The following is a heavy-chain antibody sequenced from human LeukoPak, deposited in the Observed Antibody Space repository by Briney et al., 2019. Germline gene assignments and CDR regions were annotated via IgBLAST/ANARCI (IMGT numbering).Heavy chain of an antibody. CDR1: GFTFSSYA. Sequence: GGSLRLSCAVSGFTFSSYAMSWVRQAPGKGLEWVSAISSGGENTYYADSVKGRFTISRDNSKNTLYLQMNSLRAEDTAVYYCAKGPPTGYGSSWFDYWGQGTLVTVSS. CDR3: AKGPPTGYGSSWFDY. CDR2: ISSGGENT. V-gene: IGHV3-23*01. D-gene: IGHD6-13*01. J-gene: IGHJ4*02.